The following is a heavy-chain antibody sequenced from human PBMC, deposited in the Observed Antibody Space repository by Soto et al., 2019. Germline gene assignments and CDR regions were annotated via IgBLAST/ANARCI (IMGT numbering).Heavy chain of an antibody. CDR2: IWYDGSNK. Sequence: PGGSLRLSCAASGFTFSSYGMHWVRQAPGKGLEWVAVIWYDGSNKYYADSVKGRFTISRDNSKNTLYLQMNSLRAEDTAVYYCARDLRGYSGYDFALDYWGQGTLVTVSS. CDR3: ARDLRGYSGYDFALDY. J-gene: IGHJ4*02. CDR1: GFTFSSYG. V-gene: IGHV3-33*01. D-gene: IGHD5-12*01.